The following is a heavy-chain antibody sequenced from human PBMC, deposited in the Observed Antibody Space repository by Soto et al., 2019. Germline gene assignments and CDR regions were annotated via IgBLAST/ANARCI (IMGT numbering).Heavy chain of an antibody. Sequence: PGGSLRLSCAASGFIFSTYSMNWVRQGPGKGLEWVSYISSSSSTIFYTDSVKGRFTVSRDNAKNSLYLQMNSLRAEDTAVYYCARGAYLNWFDPWGQGTLVTVSS. CDR3: ARGAYLNWFDP. CDR2: ISSSSSTI. CDR1: GFIFSTYS. J-gene: IGHJ5*02. V-gene: IGHV3-48*01.